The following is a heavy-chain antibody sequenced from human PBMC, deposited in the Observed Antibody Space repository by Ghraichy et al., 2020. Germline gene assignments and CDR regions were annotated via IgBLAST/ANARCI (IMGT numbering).Heavy chain of an antibody. CDR1: GFTFSRFW. J-gene: IGHJ4*02. Sequence: SCAASGFTFSRFWMHWVRQAPGQGLVWVSRLNSDGSSTNYADFVKGRFTISRDNAKNTLHLQMNSLRVEDTAVYYCVRDLSSGDDYRELDFWGQGTLVTVSP. D-gene: IGHD5-12*01. CDR3: VRDLSSGDDYRELDF. CDR2: LNSDGSST. V-gene: IGHV3-74*01.